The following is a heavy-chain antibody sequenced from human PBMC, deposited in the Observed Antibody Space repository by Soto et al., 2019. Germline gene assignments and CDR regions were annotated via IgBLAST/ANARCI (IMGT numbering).Heavy chain of an antibody. V-gene: IGHV3-7*01. CDR3: VGALTYEVPYYYYGMDV. CDR2: IKQGGNEK. CDR1: GFSFSTYL. J-gene: IGHJ6*02. Sequence: HPGGSLRLSCAASGFSFSTYLMSWVRQAPGKGLEWVANIKQGGNEKFYVDSVKGRFTISRDNDKKSLYLQMDSLRVEDTAVYYCVGALTYEVPYYYYGMDVWGQGTTVTVS. D-gene: IGHD3-16*01.